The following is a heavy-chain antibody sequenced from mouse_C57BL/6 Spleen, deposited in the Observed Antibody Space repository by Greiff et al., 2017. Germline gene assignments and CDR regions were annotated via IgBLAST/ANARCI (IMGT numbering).Heavy chain of an antibody. CDR2: IYPGGGYT. CDR3: ARIYDYDDYAMDY. CDR1: GYTFTNYW. D-gene: IGHD2-4*01. V-gene: IGHV1-63*01. Sequence: VQLQQSGAELVRPGTSVKMSCKASGYTFTNYWIGWAKQRPGHGLEWIGDIYPGGGYTNYNEKFKGKATLTADKSSSTAYMQFSSLTSEDSAIYYCARIYDYDDYAMDYWGQGTSGTVAS. J-gene: IGHJ4*01.